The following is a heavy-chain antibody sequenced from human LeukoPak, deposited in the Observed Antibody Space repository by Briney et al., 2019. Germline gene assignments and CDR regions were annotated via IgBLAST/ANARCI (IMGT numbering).Heavy chain of an antibody. CDR1: GFTFSSYA. Sequence: GRSLRLSCAASGFTFSSYAMHWVRQAPGKGLEWVAVISYDGSNKYYADSVKGRFTISRDNSKNSLYLQMNSLRAEDTAVYYCARVDTVVTHFDYWGQGTLVTVSS. D-gene: IGHD4-23*01. CDR3: ARVDTVVTHFDY. CDR2: ISYDGSNK. V-gene: IGHV3-30*04. J-gene: IGHJ4*02.